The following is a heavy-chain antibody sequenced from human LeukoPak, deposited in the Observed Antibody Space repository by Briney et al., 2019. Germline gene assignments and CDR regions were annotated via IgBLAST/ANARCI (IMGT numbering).Heavy chain of an antibody. CDR1: GGSISSGGYY. D-gene: IGHD3-22*01. CDR3: ARGLSGYYYYYMDV. CDR2: IYYSGST. J-gene: IGHJ6*03. Sequence: SETLSLTCTVSGGSISSGGYYWSWIRQHPGRGLEWFGYIYYSGSTYYNPSLKSRVTISVDTSKNQFSLKLSSVTAADTAVYYCARGLSGYYYYYMDVWGKGTTVTVSS. V-gene: IGHV4-31*03.